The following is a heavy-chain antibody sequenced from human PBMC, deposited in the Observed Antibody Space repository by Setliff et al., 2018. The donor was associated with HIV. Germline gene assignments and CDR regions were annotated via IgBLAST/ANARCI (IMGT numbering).Heavy chain of an antibody. CDR2: INAGNGNT. J-gene: IGHJ4*02. D-gene: IGHD3-22*01. CDR1: RNTFTGYY. V-gene: IGHV1-3*03. CDR3: ARELFVNYYDRSGYHTLGY. Sequence: ASVKVSCKVSRNTFTGYYLHWVRQAPGQRLEWMGWINAGNGNTKYSQEFQGRVTITRDTSASTAYMELSSLRSEDMAVYYCARELFVNYYDRSGYHTLGYWGQGTLVTVSS.